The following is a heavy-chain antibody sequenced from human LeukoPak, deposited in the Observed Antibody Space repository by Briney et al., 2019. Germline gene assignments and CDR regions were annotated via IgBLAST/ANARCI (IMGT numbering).Heavy chain of an antibody. J-gene: IGHJ4*02. CDR3: AKDLGNDWYYDTFDY. CDR1: GFTFSSYG. Sequence: GGSLRLSCAASGFTFSSYGMHWVRQAPGKGLEWVAVISYDGSNKYYADSVKGRFTISRDNSKNTLYLQMNSLRAEDTAVYYCAKDLGNDWYYDTFDYWGQGTLVTVSS. D-gene: IGHD6-19*01. V-gene: IGHV3-30*18. CDR2: ISYDGSNK.